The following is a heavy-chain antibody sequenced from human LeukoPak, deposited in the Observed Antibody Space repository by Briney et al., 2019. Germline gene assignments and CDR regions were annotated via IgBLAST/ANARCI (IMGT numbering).Heavy chain of an antibody. CDR1: GFTFSSYS. V-gene: IGHV3-48*04. CDR2: IGSSSSTI. Sequence: GGSLRLSCAASGFTFSSYSMNWVRQAPGKGLEWVSYIGSSSSTIYYADSVKGRFTISRDNAKNSLYLQMNSLRAEDTAVYYCARATYYDILTDWGQGTLVTVSS. J-gene: IGHJ4*02. CDR3: ARATYYDILTD. D-gene: IGHD3-9*01.